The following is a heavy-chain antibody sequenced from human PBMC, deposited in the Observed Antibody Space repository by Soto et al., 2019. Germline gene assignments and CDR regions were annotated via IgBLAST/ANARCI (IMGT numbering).Heavy chain of an antibody. J-gene: IGHJ5*02. D-gene: IGHD3-16*01. Sequence: QVQLVESGGGVVQPGRSLRLSCAVSGFNFHSHAMHWVRQAPGKGLEWVAVVWHDGEKRQYADSVKGRFTIYRDNSNNTLFLQMDGLRAEHTAIYYCVRDWAFYYDHGHLNWFDPCGQGTLVTVSS. CDR1: GFNFHSHA. V-gene: IGHV3-33*01. CDR3: VRDWAFYYDHGHLNWFDP. CDR2: VWHDGEKR.